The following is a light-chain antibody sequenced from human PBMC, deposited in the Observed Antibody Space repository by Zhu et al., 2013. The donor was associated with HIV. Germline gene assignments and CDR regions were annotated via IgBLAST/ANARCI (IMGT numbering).Light chain of an antibody. J-gene: IGLJ2*01. CDR3: ASWDNHLHSVV. CDR2: DNH. CDR1: NSNIGNNF. Sequence: QSVLTQPPSVSAAPRQKVTISCSGSNSNIGNNFLSWYQHVPGTPPKLLIYDNHKRPLGISDRFSGSKSGTSGTLGITGLQTGDEADYYCASWDNHLHSVVFGGGTKLTVL. V-gene: IGLV1-51*01.